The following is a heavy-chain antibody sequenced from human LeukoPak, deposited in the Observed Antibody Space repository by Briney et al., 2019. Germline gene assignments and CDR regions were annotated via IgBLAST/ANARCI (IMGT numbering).Heavy chain of an antibody. D-gene: IGHD1-14*01. J-gene: IGHJ4*02. CDR2: MNSNSGNS. CDR3: ARGSFSPWTTQSYFDY. CDR1: GYTFTNYD. Sequence: GASVKVSCKASGYTFTNYDIYWVRQATGQGLEWMGWMNSNSGNSGSAQTFQGRVTMTRNTSMSSAYMELSSLRSEDTAVYYCARGSFSPWTTQSYFDYWGQGTLVTVSS. V-gene: IGHV1-8*01.